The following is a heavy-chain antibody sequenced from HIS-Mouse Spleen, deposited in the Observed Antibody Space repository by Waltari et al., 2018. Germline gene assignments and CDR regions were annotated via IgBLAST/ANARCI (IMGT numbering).Heavy chain of an antibody. CDR2: INHSGST. V-gene: IGHV4-34*01. CDR3: ARGSGTTVTHFDY. Sequence: QVQLQQWGAGLLKPSETLSLTCAVYGGSFSGYYWCWIRQPPGKGLEWIGEINHSGSTNYNPSLKSRVTISVDTSKNQFSLKLSSVTAADTAVYYCARGSGTTVTHFDYWGQGTLVTVSS. D-gene: IGHD4-17*01. J-gene: IGHJ4*02. CDR1: GGSFSGYY.